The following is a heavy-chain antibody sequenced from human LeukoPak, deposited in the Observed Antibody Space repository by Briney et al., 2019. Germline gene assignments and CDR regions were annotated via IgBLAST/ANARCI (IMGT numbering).Heavy chain of an antibody. J-gene: IGHJ5*02. CDR1: GYTFTGYY. V-gene: IGHV1-2*02. CDR3: GRGLRYYYDSSGYTNWFDP. CDR2: INPNSGGT. Sequence: VASVKVSCKASGYTFTGYYMHWVRQAPGQGLEWMGWINPNSGGTKYAQKFQGRVTMTRDTSSSTAYMELSRLRSDDTAVYYCGRGLRYYYDSSGYTNWFDPWGQGTLVTVSS. D-gene: IGHD3-22*01.